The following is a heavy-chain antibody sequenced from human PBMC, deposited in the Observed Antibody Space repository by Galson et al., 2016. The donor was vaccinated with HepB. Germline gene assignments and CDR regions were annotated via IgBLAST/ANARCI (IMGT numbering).Heavy chain of an antibody. V-gene: IGHV4-34*01. Sequence: SETLSLTCAVYGGSFSGYSWTWIRQPPGKGLEWIGEMNPNRNTYYNPSLKSRVTISVDTSKNQFFLRLSSVTAADTAVYYCARVHDYGDSDHWGQGSLVTVSS. CDR1: GGSFSGYS. D-gene: IGHD4-17*01. CDR2: MNPNRNT. J-gene: IGHJ4*02. CDR3: ARVHDYGDSDH.